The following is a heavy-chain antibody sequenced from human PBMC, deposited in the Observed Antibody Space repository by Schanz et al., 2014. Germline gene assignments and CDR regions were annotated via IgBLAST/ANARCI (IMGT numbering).Heavy chain of an antibody. CDR2: IIPILGIA. CDR3: ARVSMEFERGKSYYYYMDV. V-gene: IGHV1-69*02. D-gene: IGHD3-10*01. J-gene: IGHJ6*03. CDR1: RSTFSSYT. Sequence: QVQLVQSGAEVKKPGSSVKVSCKASRSTFSSYTINWVRQAPGQGLEWMGRIIPILGIANYAQKFQGRVTITADRSTSTAYMELNSLTSEDSAVYYCARVSMEFERGKSYYYYMDVWGRGTTVTVSS.